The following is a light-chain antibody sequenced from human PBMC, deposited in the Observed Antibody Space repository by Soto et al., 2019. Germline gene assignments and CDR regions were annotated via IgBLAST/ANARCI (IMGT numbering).Light chain of an antibody. V-gene: IGKV3-15*01. J-gene: IGKJ1*01. CDR3: QQFNNWPRT. Sequence: EIVMTPSPATLSVSPGERATLSCRASQSVSSNLAWYQQKPGQAPRLLIYGASTRATGIPARFSGSGSGTEFTLTISSLQPEDFAVYYCQQFNNWPRTFGQGTKVDIK. CDR1: QSVSSN. CDR2: GAS.